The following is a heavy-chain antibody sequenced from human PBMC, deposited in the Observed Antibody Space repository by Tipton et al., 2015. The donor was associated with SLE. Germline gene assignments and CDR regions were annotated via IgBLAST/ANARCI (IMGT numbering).Heavy chain of an antibody. CDR1: GFTFSSYE. V-gene: IGHV3-48*03. Sequence: SLRLSCAASGFTFSSYEMNWVRQAPGKGLEWVSYISSSGSTIYYADSVKGRFTISRDNARNSLYLHMNSLRAEDTAVYYCARLTTIFGVVKNGMDVWGQGTTVTVSS. J-gene: IGHJ6*02. CDR3: ARLTTIFGVVKNGMDV. CDR2: ISSSGSTI. D-gene: IGHD3-3*01.